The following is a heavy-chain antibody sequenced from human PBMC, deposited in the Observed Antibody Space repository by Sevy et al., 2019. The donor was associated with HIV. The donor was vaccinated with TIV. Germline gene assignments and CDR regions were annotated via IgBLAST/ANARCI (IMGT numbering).Heavy chain of an antibody. CDR2: MNPNSGNT. CDR3: ARGASLYSSSIIEYDY. CDR1: GYTFTFYD. Sequence: ASVKVSYKASGYTFTFYDINWVRQATGQGLEWVGWMNPNSGNTVYAQKFQGRVTMTRNTSISTAYMELSSLRSEDTAVFYCARGASLYSSSIIEYDYWGQGTLVTVSS. D-gene: IGHD6-6*01. V-gene: IGHV1-8*01. J-gene: IGHJ4*02.